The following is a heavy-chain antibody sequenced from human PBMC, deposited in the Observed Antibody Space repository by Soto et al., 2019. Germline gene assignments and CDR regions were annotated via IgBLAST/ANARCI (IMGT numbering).Heavy chain of an antibody. J-gene: IGHJ4*02. V-gene: IGHV5-51*01. CDR2: IYPRDSDT. CDR1: GDSFTGFW. CDR3: ARQHPLDSRVWYT. D-gene: IGHD6-19*01. Sequence: GESLKISCKVSGDSFTGFWIGWVRQMPGKGLEWLGSIYPRDSDTRYSPSFQGQVTISADKSLSPAYLQWNSLQASDTAIYYCARQHPLDSRVWYTWGQGTLVTVSS.